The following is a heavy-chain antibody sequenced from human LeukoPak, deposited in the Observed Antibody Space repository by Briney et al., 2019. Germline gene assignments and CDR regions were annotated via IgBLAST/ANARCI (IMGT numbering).Heavy chain of an antibody. CDR2: ISSSSSFI. Sequence: GGSLRLSCAASGFTFSTYSMNWVRQAPGKGLEWVSSISSSSSFIYYADSVKGRFTISRDNAKNSLYLQMNSLRAEDTAVYYCARVAFSGYDRIGPSNNWFDPWGQGTLVTVSS. D-gene: IGHD5-12*01. CDR3: ARVAFSGYDRIGPSNNWFDP. V-gene: IGHV3-21*01. J-gene: IGHJ5*02. CDR1: GFTFSTYS.